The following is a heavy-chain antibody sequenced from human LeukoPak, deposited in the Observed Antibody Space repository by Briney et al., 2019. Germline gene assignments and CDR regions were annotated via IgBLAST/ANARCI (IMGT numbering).Heavy chain of an antibody. Sequence: WGSLRLSCAASGFTFSSYSMNWVRQAPGKGLEWVSYISSSSSTIYYADSVKGRFTISRDNAKNSLYLKMNSLRDEDTAVYYCARDQQQLDSPLDYWGQGTLVTVSS. D-gene: IGHD6-13*01. J-gene: IGHJ4*02. CDR2: ISSSSSTI. CDR3: ARDQQQLDSPLDY. V-gene: IGHV3-48*02. CDR1: GFTFSSYS.